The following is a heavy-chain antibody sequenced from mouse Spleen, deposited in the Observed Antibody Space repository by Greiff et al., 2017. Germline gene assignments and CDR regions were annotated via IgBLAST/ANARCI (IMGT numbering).Heavy chain of an antibody. CDR1: GYTFTDYY. CDR3: ARSYYGPYAMDY. Sequence: VQLQQSGPELVKPGASVKISCKASGYTFTDYYMNWVKQSHGKSLEWIGDINPNNGGTSYNQKFKGKATLTVDKSSSTAYMELRSLTSEDSAVYYCARSYYGPYAMDYWGQGTSVTVSS. CDR2: INPNNGGT. D-gene: IGHD1-2*01. J-gene: IGHJ4*01. V-gene: IGHV1-26*01.